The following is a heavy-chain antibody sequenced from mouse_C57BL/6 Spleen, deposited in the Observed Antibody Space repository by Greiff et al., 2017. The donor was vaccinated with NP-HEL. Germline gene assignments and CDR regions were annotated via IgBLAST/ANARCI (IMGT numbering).Heavy chain of an antibody. Sequence: EVMLVESGGGLVKPGGSLKLSCAASGFTFSSYAMSWVRQTPEKRLEWVATISDGGSYTYYPDNVKGRFTISRDNAKNNLYLQMSHLKSEDTAMYYCTRGYGNYEGYAMDYWGQGTSVTVSS. CDR1: GFTFSSYA. D-gene: IGHD2-1*01. CDR2: ISDGGSYT. J-gene: IGHJ4*01. V-gene: IGHV5-4*03. CDR3: TRGYGNYEGYAMDY.